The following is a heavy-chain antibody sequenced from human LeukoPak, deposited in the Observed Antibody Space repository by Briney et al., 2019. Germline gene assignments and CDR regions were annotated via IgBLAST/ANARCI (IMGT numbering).Heavy chain of an antibody. CDR3: AKYGSITAAGGFDP. CDR2: ISYDGSNK. Sequence: GGSLRVSRAASGFRFSSYGMYWVRQAPGKGLEWVAVISYDGSNKYYADSVKGRFTISRDKSKNTLDLQMNSLRAEDTAVYYCAKYGSITAAGGFDPWGQGTLVTVSS. J-gene: IGHJ5*02. V-gene: IGHV3-30*18. CDR1: GFRFSSYG. D-gene: IGHD6-13*01.